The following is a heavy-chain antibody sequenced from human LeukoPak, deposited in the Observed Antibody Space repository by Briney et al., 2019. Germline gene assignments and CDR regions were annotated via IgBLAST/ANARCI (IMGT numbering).Heavy chain of an antibody. D-gene: IGHD2-21*02. CDR2: IYTSGST. CDR1: GGSISNDY. Sequence: SETLSLTCTVSGGSISNDYWSWIRQPAGKGLEWIGRIYTSGSTNYNPSLKSRVTMSVDTSKSQFSLNMSSVTAADTAVYYCAREKNGDHTDYWGRGTLVTVSS. J-gene: IGHJ4*02. CDR3: AREKNGDHTDY. V-gene: IGHV4-4*07.